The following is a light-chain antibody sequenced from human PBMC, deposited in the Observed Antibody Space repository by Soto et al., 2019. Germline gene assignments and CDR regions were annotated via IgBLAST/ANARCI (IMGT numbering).Light chain of an antibody. V-gene: IGKV1-9*01. CDR1: QGIKNY. J-gene: IGKJ1*01. Sequence: DIHLTHSPSFLSASVRYGFTTTCRASQGIKNYLAWYQQKPGIAPKLLIYAASTLQSGVPSRLSGSGSGTDFTLTITNLQPDDFATYYCQQYNSYTWKVGQGTKVDI. CDR2: AAS. CDR3: QQYNSYTWK.